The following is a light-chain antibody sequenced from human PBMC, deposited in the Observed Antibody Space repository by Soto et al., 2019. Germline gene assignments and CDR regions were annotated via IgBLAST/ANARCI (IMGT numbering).Light chain of an antibody. CDR2: DVS. CDR1: SSDVGGYNY. V-gene: IGLV2-14*01. J-gene: IGLJ1*01. Sequence: QSALTQPASVSGSTGQSITISCTGNSSDVGGYNYVSWYQQHPGKAPKLMIYDVSNRPSGVSNRFSGSKSGNTASLTISGLQAEDEADYYCSSYTSSSTLVFGTGTKVTVL. CDR3: SSYTSSSTLV.